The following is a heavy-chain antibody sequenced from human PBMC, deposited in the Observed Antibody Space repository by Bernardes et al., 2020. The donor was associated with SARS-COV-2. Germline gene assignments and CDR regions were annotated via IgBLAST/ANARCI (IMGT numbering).Heavy chain of an antibody. D-gene: IGHD1-20*01. CDR3: TRVRFAYNASSGRNNYFGMDV. CDR1: GFTLIGYD. J-gene: IGHJ6*02. Sequence: GRSLRVSCAASGFTLIGYDLHWVRQAAGKGLEWVSTIGTVGDTSYADSVKGRFTISREDARNTFYLQMNSLRAGDTAVYYCTRVRFAYNASSGRNNYFGMDVWGQGTTVTVSS. V-gene: IGHV3-13*01. CDR2: IGTVGDT.